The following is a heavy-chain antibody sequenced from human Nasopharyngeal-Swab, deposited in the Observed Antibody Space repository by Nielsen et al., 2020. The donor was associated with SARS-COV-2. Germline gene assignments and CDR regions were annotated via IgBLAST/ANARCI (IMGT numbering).Heavy chain of an antibody. CDR2: ISYEGSKK. Sequence: LSLTCDASGFTFNNYGMNWVRQAPGKGVGWVAVISYEGSKKYYADFVKGRFTISRDSFKNTLYLQMDILKPEDTAVYYCAKANQIFWFGQFRNDAFDIWGQGTMVTVSS. D-gene: IGHD3-10*01. J-gene: IGHJ3*02. CDR1: GFTFNNYG. V-gene: IGHV3-30*18. CDR3: AKANQIFWFGQFRNDAFDI.